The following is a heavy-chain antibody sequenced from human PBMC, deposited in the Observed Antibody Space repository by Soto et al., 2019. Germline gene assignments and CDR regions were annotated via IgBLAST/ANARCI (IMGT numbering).Heavy chain of an antibody. CDR3: AREGYRYEGMDV. D-gene: IGHD5-18*01. CDR1: GYTFTGYY. Sequence: ASVKVSCKASGYTFTGYYMHWVRQAPGQGLEWMGWINTGNGNTKYSQKFQGRVTITRDTSASTAYMELSSLRSEDTAVYYCAREGYRYEGMDVWGQGTTVTVSS. V-gene: IGHV1-3*04. J-gene: IGHJ6*02. CDR2: INTGNGNT.